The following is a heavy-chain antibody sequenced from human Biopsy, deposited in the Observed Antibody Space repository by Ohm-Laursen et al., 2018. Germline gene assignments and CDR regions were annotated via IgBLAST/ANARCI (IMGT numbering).Heavy chain of an antibody. D-gene: IGHD2-21*02. J-gene: IGHJ3*01. Sequence: SLRLSCTASGFTFRNYALNWVRQAPGKGLEWVSVIGGGGSPTLYADSVKGRFTISRDDSKNTLYLQMNSLRVEDTAVYFRSKLGGDPAPFDRASDVWGRGTKVTVSS. CDR1: GFTFRNYA. V-gene: IGHV3-23*01. CDR2: IGGGGSPT. CDR3: SKLGGDPAPFDRASDV.